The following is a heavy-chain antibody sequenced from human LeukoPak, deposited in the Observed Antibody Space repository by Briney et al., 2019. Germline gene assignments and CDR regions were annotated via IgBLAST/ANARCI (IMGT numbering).Heavy chain of an antibody. CDR1: GGSLSGHY. CDR2: VSYTGRT. D-gene: IGHD2-8*02. V-gene: IGHV4-59*11. Sequence: KPLETLCLTCTVSGGSLSGHYWSWIRQPPGKRLEWIGYVSYTGRTKYNPSLQSRVTISIDTYKSQFSLKLNSVTSADTAVYSCARLLLTDITGDPDTFDVWGQGTTVIVSS. CDR3: ARLLLTDITGDPDTFDV. J-gene: IGHJ3*01.